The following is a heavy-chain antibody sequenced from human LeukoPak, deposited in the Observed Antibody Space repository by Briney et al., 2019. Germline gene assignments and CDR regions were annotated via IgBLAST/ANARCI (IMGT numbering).Heavy chain of an antibody. D-gene: IGHD1/OR15-1a*01. V-gene: IGHV3-23*01. CDR2: ISGSGATT. CDR1: GFTFSQYA. CDR3: ARFRAATTRFDY. J-gene: IGHJ4*02. Sequence: GGSLRLSRAASGFTFSQYAMSWVRQAPGKGLEWISSISGSGATTYYSDSVKGRFAISRDNSKNTLYLEMNSLRPEDTAVYYCARFRAATTRFDYWGQGTLVTVSS.